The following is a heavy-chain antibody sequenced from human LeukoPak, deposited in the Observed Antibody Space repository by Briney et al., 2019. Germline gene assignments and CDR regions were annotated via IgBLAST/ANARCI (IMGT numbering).Heavy chain of an antibody. V-gene: IGHV1-18*01. CDR2: ISSYNANI. Sequence: ASVKVSCKASGYSSTYGLNWVRQAPGQGLEWMGWISSYNANIVLAQKFRDRVTLTTDTSTSTAYMELRSLRSDDTAVYYCARVLLVVPAAIGYYYYYMDVWGKGTTVTISS. D-gene: IGHD2-2*02. J-gene: IGHJ6*03. CDR1: GYSSTYG. CDR3: ARVLLVVPAAIGYYYYYMDV.